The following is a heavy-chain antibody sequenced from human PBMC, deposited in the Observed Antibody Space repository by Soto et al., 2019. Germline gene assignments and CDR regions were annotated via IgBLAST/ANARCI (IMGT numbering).Heavy chain of an antibody. D-gene: IGHD3-3*01. V-gene: IGHV4-31*03. CDR1: GGSISSGDYY. Sequence: SETLSLTCTVSGGSISSGDYYWSWIRQHPGKGLEWIGYIYYSGSTYYNPSLKSRVTISVDTSKNQFSLKLSSVTAADTAVYNCARWWSGSRQGFDPWGQGTLVTVSS. CDR2: IYYSGST. CDR3: ARWWSGSRQGFDP. J-gene: IGHJ5*02.